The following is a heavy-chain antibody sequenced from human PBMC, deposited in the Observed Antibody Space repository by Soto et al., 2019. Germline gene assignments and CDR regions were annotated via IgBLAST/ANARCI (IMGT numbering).Heavy chain of an antibody. V-gene: IGHV3-23*01. CDR2: ISGSGGST. J-gene: IGHJ4*02. D-gene: IGHD6-13*01. CDR1: GFTCSSYA. Sequence: PGGALRVSCAASGFTCSSYAMSWVRQAPGKGLEGVSAISGSGGSTYYADSVKGRFTISRDNSKNTLYLQMNSLRAEDTAVYYCAKSILSSRTKDFDYWGQGTLVTVSS. CDR3: AKSILSSRTKDFDY.